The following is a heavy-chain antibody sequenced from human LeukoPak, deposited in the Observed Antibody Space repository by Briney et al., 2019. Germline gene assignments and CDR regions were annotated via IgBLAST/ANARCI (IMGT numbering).Heavy chain of an antibody. Sequence: GGSLRLSCAASGFTFSGFAMHWVRQAPGKGLEWVAAISHDGSNEDYADSVKGRFTISRDNSKNTLFLQMNSLRLEDTAVYYWARGPFGSCSSPSCYFFDYWAQGTTVNVSS. CDR3: ARGPFGSCSSPSCYFFDY. CDR1: GFTFSGFA. J-gene: IGHJ6*02. D-gene: IGHD2-2*01. CDR2: ISHDGSNE. V-gene: IGHV3-30*04.